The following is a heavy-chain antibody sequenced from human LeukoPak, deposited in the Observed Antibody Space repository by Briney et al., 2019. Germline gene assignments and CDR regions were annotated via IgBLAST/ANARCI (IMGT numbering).Heavy chain of an antibody. CDR2: IYYSGST. CDR3: ARGYSGYDHTFDY. V-gene: IGHV4-59*01. Sequence: SETLSLTCTVSGGSISSYYWSWLRQPPGKGLEWIGYIYYSGSTNYNPSLESRVTISVDTSKNKFSLKLSSVTAADTAVYYCARGYSGYDHTFDYWGQGTLVTVCS. D-gene: IGHD5-12*01. J-gene: IGHJ4*02. CDR1: GGSISSYY.